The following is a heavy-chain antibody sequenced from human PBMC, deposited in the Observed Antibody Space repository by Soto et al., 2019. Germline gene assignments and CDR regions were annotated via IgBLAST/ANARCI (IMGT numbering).Heavy chain of an antibody. D-gene: IGHD3-10*01. CDR3: ARDRLVVKPGVIESAWFGP. Sequence: ASGNVSCKSSGCTFTNSAMRWVRQARGQRLEWIGWIVVGSGNTNYAQKFQERVTITRDMSTSTAYMELSSLRTEDTALYYCARDRLVVKPGVIESAWFGPWGQGTLVTVSS. CDR2: IVVGSGNT. J-gene: IGHJ5*02. CDR1: GCTFTNSA. V-gene: IGHV1-58*02.